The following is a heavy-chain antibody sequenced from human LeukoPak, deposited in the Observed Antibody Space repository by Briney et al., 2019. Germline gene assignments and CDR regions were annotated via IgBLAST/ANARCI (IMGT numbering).Heavy chain of an antibody. D-gene: IGHD3-3*01. CDR1: GYTFTSYG. Sequence: GASVKVSCKASGYTFTSYGISWVRQAHGQGLEWMGWISAYNGNTNYAQKLQGRVTMTTDTSTSTAYMELRSLRSDDTAVYYCAREQSWYYDFWSGSIQYYYGMDVWGQGTTVTVSS. V-gene: IGHV1-18*01. J-gene: IGHJ6*02. CDR3: AREQSWYYDFWSGSIQYYYGMDV. CDR2: ISAYNGNT.